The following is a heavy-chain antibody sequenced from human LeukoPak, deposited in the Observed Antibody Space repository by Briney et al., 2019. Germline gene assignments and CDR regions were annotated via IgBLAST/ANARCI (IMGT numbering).Heavy chain of an antibody. J-gene: IGHJ4*02. D-gene: IGHD6-25*01. CDR2: IRSKANGYAT. CDR3: TRLSGDLTFDY. V-gene: IGHV3-73*01. Sequence: GGSLRLSCAASGFTFSDSAMHWVRQASGKGLEWIGRIRSKANGYATAYAAPVKDRFTISRDDSKNAAYLQMNSLKTEDTAVHYCTRLSGDLTFDYWGQGTLVTVSS. CDR1: GFTFSDSA.